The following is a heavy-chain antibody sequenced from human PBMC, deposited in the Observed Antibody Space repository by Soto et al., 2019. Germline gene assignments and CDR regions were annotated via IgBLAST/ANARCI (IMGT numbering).Heavy chain of an antibody. Sequence: QVQLVQSGAEVKKPGASVKVSCKASGYSFSSYGISWVRQAPGQGLEWMGWISPNNGKTEYAQKFQGRVTMTTDTATRTADMERRSLRSDDTALYYCARAHHEPTRYSGTYYVRFHPWGHGTLVTVSS. V-gene: IGHV1-18*01. D-gene: IGHD1-26*01. CDR3: ARAHHEPTRYSGTYYVRFHP. CDR1: GYSFSSYG. J-gene: IGHJ5*02. CDR2: ISPNNGKT.